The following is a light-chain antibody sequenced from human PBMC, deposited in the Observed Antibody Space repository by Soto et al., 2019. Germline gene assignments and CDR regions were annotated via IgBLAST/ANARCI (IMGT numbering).Light chain of an antibody. J-gene: IGKJ1*01. Sequence: DIPLTQSPSFLSASAGDRVTITCRASQGISSYLAWYQQKPGKAPNLLIYTASTLQSGVPSRFSGSGSGTEFTLSVSSLQPEDFATYYCLQLDSYPRTFGQGTKVEVK. V-gene: IGKV1-9*01. CDR2: TAS. CDR3: LQLDSYPRT. CDR1: QGISSY.